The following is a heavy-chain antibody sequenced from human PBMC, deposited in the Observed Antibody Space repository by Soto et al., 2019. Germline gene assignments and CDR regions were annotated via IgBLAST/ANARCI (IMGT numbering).Heavy chain of an antibody. D-gene: IGHD3-3*01. CDR1: GFTFSSYA. V-gene: IGHV3-23*01. CDR2: ISGSGGST. J-gene: IGHJ4*02. CDR3: AKDAARERITIFGVVISYYFDY. Sequence: GGSRRLSCAAPGFTFSSYAMSWVRQAPGKGLEWVSAISGSGGSTYYADSVKGRFTISRDNSKNTLYLQMNSLRAEDTAVYYCAKDAARERITIFGVVISYYFDYWGQGTLVTVSS.